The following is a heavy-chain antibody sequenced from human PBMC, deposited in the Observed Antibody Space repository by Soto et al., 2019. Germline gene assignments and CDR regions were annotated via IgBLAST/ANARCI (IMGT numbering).Heavy chain of an antibody. V-gene: IGHV3-33*01. D-gene: IGHD2-15*01. CDR3: AREGCSGGSCYPIGE. J-gene: IGHJ4*02. CDR1: GFTFSSYG. CDR2: IWYDGSNK. Sequence: QVQLVESGGGVVQPGRSLRLSCAASGFTFSSYGMHWVRQAPGKGLEWVAVIWYDGSNKYYADSVKGRFTISRDNSKNTLYLQTNSLRAEDTAVYYCAREGCSGGSCYPIGEWGQGTLVTVSS.